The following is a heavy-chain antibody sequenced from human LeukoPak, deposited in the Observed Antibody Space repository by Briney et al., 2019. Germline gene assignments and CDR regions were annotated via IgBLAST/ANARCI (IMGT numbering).Heavy chain of an antibody. J-gene: IGHJ4*02. CDR1: GGSISSTNYY. D-gene: IGHD6-19*01. V-gene: IGHV4-39*01. CDR3: ARHLYGSGLHRIDY. Sequence: SETLSLTCSVSGGSISSTNYYWGWIRQPPGKGLEWIGSIYYSGSTYYNPSLKSRVTISVDTSKNQFSLKLSSVTAADTAVYHCARHLYGSGLHRIDYWGQGTLITVSS. CDR2: IYYSGST.